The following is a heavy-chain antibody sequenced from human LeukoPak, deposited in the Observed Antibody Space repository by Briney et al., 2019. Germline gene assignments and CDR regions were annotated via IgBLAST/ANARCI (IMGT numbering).Heavy chain of an antibody. D-gene: IGHD5-18*01. CDR3: AKDLISAMVTSTGPYYFDY. V-gene: IGHV3-23*01. CDR2: ISGSDGST. CDR1: GFTFSSYA. J-gene: IGHJ4*02. Sequence: GGSLRLSCAASGFTFSSYAMSWVRQAPGKGLEWVSAISGSDGSTYYADSVKGRFTISRDNSKNTLYLQMNSLRAEDTAVYYCAKDLISAMVTSTGPYYFDYWGQGTLVTVSS.